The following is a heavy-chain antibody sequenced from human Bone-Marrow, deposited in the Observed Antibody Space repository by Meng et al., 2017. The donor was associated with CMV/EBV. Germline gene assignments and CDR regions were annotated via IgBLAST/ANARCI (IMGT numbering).Heavy chain of an antibody. CDR3: ARDRDYYYGMDV. Sequence: SETLSLTCSVSDDSITKKNWWGWVRQTPGKGLEWIGEIYHSGGTTYNPSLESRVTISVDTSKNQFSLKLSSVTAADTAVYYCARDRDYYYGMDVWGQGTTVTVSS. CDR1: DDSITKKNW. V-gene: IGHV4-4*02. D-gene: IGHD3-10*01. CDR2: IYHSGGT. J-gene: IGHJ6*02.